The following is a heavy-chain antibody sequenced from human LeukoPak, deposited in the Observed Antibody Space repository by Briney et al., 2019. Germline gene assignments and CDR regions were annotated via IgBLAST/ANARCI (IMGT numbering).Heavy chain of an antibody. J-gene: IGHJ4*02. Sequence: GGSLRLSCAASGFTFSSYEMNWVRQAPGKGLEWVSYISSSGSTYYADSVKGRFTISRDNAKNSLYLQMNSLRAEDTAVYYCARDPTPRQGYWGQGTLVTVSS. V-gene: IGHV3-48*03. CDR1: GFTFSSYE. CDR2: ISSSGST. CDR3: ARDPTPRQGY.